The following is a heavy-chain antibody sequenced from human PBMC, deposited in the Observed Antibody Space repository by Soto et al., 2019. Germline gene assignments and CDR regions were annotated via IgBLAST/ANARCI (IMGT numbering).Heavy chain of an antibody. V-gene: IGHV3-30-3*01. CDR1: GFTFSSYA. CDR2: ISYDGSNK. CDR3: ARDRSLYYYDSSGNDAFDI. J-gene: IGHJ3*02. Sequence: QVQLVESGGGVVQPGRSLRLSCAASGFTFSSYAMHWVRQAPGKGLEWVAVISYDGSNKYYADSVKGRFTISRDNSKNTLYLQMNSLRAEDTAVYYCARDRSLYYYDSSGNDAFDIWGQGTMVTVSS. D-gene: IGHD3-22*01.